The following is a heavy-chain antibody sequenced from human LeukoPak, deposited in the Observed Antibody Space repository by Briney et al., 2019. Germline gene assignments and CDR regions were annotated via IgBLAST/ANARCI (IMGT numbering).Heavy chain of an antibody. CDR3: ARGHPTVQGYYFDY. CDR2: IIAILGIA. Sequence: ASVTVSCKASGGTFSSYAISWVRPAPGQGLEWMGRIIAILGIANYAQNFQGRVTITADKSTSKDYMELSSLRSEDTAVYYCARGHPTVQGYYFDYWGQGTLVTVSS. D-gene: IGHD1-1*01. V-gene: IGHV1-69*04. CDR1: GGTFSSYA. J-gene: IGHJ4*02.